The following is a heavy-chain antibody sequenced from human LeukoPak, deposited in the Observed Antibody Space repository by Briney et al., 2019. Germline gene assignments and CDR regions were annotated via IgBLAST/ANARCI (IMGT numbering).Heavy chain of an antibody. CDR3: ARAPGYSSGWCVFHPYYYGMNV. D-gene: IGHD6-19*01. V-gene: IGHV3-74*01. J-gene: IGHJ6*02. CDR1: GFTFSSYW. CDR2: INSDGSST. Sequence: PGGSLRLSCAASGFTFSSYWMHWVRQAPGKGLVWVSRINSDGSSTSYADSVKGRFTISRDNAKNTLYLQMNSLRAEDTAVYYCARAPGYSSGWCVFHPYYYGMNVWGQGTTVTVSS.